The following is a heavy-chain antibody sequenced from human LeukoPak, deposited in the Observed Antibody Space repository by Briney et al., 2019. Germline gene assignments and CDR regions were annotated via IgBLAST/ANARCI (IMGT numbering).Heavy chain of an antibody. Sequence: GASVKVSCKASGYTFTCYYMHWVRQAPGQGLEWMGWINPNSGGTNYAQKFQGRVTMTRDTSISTAYMELSRLRSDDTAVYYCATGRWTSITIFGVANHDYFDYWGQGTLVTVSS. CDR3: ATGRWTSITIFGVANHDYFDY. V-gene: IGHV1-2*02. D-gene: IGHD3-3*01. CDR2: INPNSGGT. J-gene: IGHJ4*02. CDR1: GYTFTCYY.